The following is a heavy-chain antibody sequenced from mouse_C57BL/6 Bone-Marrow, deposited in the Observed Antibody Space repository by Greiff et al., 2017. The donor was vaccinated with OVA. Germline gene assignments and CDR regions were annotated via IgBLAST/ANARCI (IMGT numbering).Heavy chain of an antibody. CDR2: IYPGGGYT. J-gene: IGHJ1*03. D-gene: IGHD2-3*01. CDR1: GYTFTNYW. CDR3: ARAGYFGGYCDV. V-gene: IGHV1-63*01. Sequence: VQLQQSGAELVRPGTSVKMSCKASGYTFTNYWIGWAKQRPGHGLEWIGDIYPGGGYTNYNEKFKGKATLTADKSSSTAYMQFSSLTSEDSAIYYCARAGYFGGYCDVWGTGTTVTVSS.